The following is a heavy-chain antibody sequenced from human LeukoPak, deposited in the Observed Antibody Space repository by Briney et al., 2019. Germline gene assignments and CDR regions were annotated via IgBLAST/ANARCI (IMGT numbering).Heavy chain of an antibody. J-gene: IGHJ4*02. CDR1: GFTFSSYG. V-gene: IGHV3-33*01. CDR3: ARSSGWWSLDY. Sequence: GGSLRLPCAASGFTFSSYGMHWVRQAPGKGLEWVAVIWYDGSNKYYADSLKGRFTISRDNSKNTLFLQMNSLRAEDTAVYYCARSSGWWSLDYWGQGTLVTVSS. CDR2: IWYDGSNK. D-gene: IGHD6-19*01.